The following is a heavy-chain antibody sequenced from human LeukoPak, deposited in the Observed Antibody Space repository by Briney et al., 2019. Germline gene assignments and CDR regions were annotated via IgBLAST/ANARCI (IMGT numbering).Heavy chain of an antibody. CDR2: IIPIFGTA. Sequence: SVKVSCKASGGTFSSYAISWVRQAPGQGLEWMGGIIPIFGTANYAQKFQGRVTITADKSTSTAYMELSSLRSEDTAVYYCARDVGMATNAFDIWGQGTMVTVSS. D-gene: IGHD5-24*01. V-gene: IGHV1-69*06. CDR3: ARDVGMATNAFDI. J-gene: IGHJ3*02. CDR1: GGTFSSYA.